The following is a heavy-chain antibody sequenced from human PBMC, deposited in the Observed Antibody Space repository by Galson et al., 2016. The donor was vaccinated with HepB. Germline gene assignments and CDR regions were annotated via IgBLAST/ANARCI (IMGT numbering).Heavy chain of an antibody. CDR2: ISGSGDTT. CDR1: GFTFSGYA. CDR3: AKRDYYDSSGFSALLDY. J-gene: IGHJ4*02. V-gene: IGHV3-23*01. D-gene: IGHD3-22*01. Sequence: SCAASGFTFSGYAMSWVRQAPGKGLEWVSGISGSGDTTDYGDSVKGRFTISRDNSKNTLYLQMNSLRAEDTAVYYCAKRDYYDSSGFSALLDYWGLGTLVTVSS.